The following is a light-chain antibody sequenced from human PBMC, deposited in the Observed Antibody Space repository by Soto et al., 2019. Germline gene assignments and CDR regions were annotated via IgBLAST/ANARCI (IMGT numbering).Light chain of an antibody. CDR1: SSDVGGYNY. V-gene: IGLV2-8*01. CDR3: SSYAGSNNV. Sequence: QSVLTQPPSASGSPGQSVTISCTGTSSDVGGYNYVSWYQQHPGKAPKLIIYEVNKRPSGVPDRFSGSKSGNTASLTVSGLQAEDVADYYCSSYAGSNNVFGTGTKLTVL. CDR2: EVN. J-gene: IGLJ1*01.